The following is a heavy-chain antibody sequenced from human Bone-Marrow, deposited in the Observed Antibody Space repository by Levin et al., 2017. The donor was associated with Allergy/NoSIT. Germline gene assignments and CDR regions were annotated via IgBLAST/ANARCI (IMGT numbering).Heavy chain of an antibody. CDR2: ISYVGITN. J-gene: IGHJ6*02. CDR1: GFIFSDYA. Sequence: GGSLRLSCAASGFIFSDYAMYWVRQAPGRGLEAVAAISYVGITNYITESGRGRSTTSRDNPAIKLYLQLTSLGVGDRAAFYFWKDRLDGSAKRCFLGHYFDQGMDVWGHGTTVTVSS. V-gene: IGHV3-30*18. CDR3: WKDRLDGSAKRCFLGHYFDQGMDV. D-gene: IGHD3-22*01.